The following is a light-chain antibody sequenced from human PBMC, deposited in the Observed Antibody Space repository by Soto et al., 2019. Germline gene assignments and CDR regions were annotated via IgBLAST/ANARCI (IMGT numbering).Light chain of an antibody. CDR1: QSVSSA. J-gene: IGKJ4*01. Sequence: EIVMTQAPATLPVSPGERATLSCRASQSVSSALAWYQQKPGQPPRLLIYRTSIRATGIPARFSGSGSGTEFTLTISSMQSEDFAVYYCQQYYNWLTFGGGTKVEIK. CDR2: RTS. V-gene: IGKV3-15*01. CDR3: QQYYNWLT.